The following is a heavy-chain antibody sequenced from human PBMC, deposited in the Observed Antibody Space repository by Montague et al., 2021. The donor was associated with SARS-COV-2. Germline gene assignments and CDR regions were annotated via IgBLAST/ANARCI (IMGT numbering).Heavy chain of an antibody. D-gene: IGHD6-19*01. CDR3: AKTGGTTTVAGPFDY. Sequence: SETLSLTCTVSGGSISSGGYYWDWIRQPPGMGLEWIGTIYYSGSTDYNPSLKCRVTISVDTSRNQFSLKVSSVTAADTAVYYCAKTGGTTTVAGPFDYWGQGTPGHVPS. J-gene: IGHJ4*02. CDR2: IYYSGST. CDR1: GGSISSGGYY. V-gene: IGHV4-39*01.